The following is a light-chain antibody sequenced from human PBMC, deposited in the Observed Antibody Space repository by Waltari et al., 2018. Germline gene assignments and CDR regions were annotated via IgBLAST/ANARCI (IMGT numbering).Light chain of an antibody. J-gene: IGLJ2*01. CDR2: SKD. Sequence: QSLLTQPPSASGTPGQRVTISCSGGISNIGSNTINWYRQFPGTAPKVLIYSKDQRTCGVPERFSGSKSGTSASLAISGLQSEDEADYYCAAWDDSLGGPVFGGGTKLTVL. V-gene: IGLV1-44*01. CDR1: ISNIGSNT. CDR3: AAWDDSLGGPV.